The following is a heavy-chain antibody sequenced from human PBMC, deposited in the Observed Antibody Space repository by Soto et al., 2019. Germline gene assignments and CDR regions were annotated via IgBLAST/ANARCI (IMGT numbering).Heavy chain of an antibody. V-gene: IGHV3-23*01. J-gene: IGHJ4*02. CDR1: GFTFSSYA. CDR2: ISGRGGST. Sequence: EVQLLESGGGLVQPGGSLRLSCAASGFTFSSYAMSWVRQAPGKGPEWVSAISGRGGSTYYADSVKGRFTISRDNSKNMLCLQINSLRAEDTAVYYCEKKERDGYNSGYWGQGTLVTVSS. D-gene: IGHD5-12*01. CDR3: EKKERDGYNSGY.